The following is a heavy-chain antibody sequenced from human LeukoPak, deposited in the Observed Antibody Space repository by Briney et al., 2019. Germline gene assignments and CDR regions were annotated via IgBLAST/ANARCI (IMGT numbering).Heavy chain of an antibody. CDR3: SRESGPFSPLGH. CDR2: LYNSGNT. V-gene: IGHV4-59*02. CDR1: GGSVSSYY. Sequence: PSETLSLTCTVSGGSVSSYYWSWVRQPPGKGLEWIGYLYNSGNTDYNPSLKSRVTMSLDESKNHLSLNLASVTAADTAVYYCSRESGPFSPLGHWGQGILVTVTS. J-gene: IGHJ4*02. D-gene: IGHD1-26*01.